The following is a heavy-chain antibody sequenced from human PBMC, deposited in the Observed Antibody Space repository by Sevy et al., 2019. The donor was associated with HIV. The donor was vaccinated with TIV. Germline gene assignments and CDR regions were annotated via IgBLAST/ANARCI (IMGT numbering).Heavy chain of an antibody. CDR3: AADLGCSGGSCYSHDAFDI. V-gene: IGHV1-58*01. CDR1: GFTFTSSA. Sequence: ASVKVSCKASGFTFTSSAVQWVRQARGQRLEWIGWIVVGSGNTNYAQKFQESVTITRDMSTSTAYMELSSLRSEDTAVYYCAADLGCSGGSCYSHDAFDIWGQGTMVTVSS. D-gene: IGHD2-15*01. J-gene: IGHJ3*02. CDR2: IVVGSGNT.